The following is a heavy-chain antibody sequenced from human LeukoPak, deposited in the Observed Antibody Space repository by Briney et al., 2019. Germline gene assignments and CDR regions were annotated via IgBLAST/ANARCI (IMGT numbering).Heavy chain of an antibody. CDR1: GYTLTSYF. Sequence: ASVKVSCKTSGYTLTSYFIHWVRQAPGQGLEWMGWINPNSGGTNYAQKFQGRLTMTWDTSISTGYMDLTWLKSDDTAVYYCASEGDGNNLYSYFDPWGQGTLVTVSS. CDR3: ASEGDGNNLYSYFDP. J-gene: IGHJ5*02. V-gene: IGHV1-2*02. CDR2: INPNSGGT. D-gene: IGHD5-24*01.